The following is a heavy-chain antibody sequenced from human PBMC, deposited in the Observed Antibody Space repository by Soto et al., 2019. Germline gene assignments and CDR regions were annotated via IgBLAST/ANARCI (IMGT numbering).Heavy chain of an antibody. V-gene: IGHV4-59*01. CDR3: ARGRVTSFAEYFQY. J-gene: IGHJ1*01. D-gene: IGHD2-21*02. CDR1: GGSISGFY. Sequence: PSETLSLTCTFSGGSISGFYWSWIRQPPGKGLEWIGYIYYTGSTNYNPSLKSRITISIDTSNNQFSLKLSSVTAADTAVYYCARGRVTSFAEYFQYWGQGTLVTVSS. CDR2: IYYTGST.